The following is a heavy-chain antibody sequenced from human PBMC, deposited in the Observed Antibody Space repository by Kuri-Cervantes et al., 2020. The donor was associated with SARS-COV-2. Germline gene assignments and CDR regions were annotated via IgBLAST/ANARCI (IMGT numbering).Heavy chain of an antibody. D-gene: IGHD3-10*01. Sequence: ASVKVSCKASGYTFSDYYMYWVRQAPGQGLEWMGWINPNSGGTNYAQKFQGWVTMTSDKSSTGYMELSRLRSDDTAVYYCARGMVRGLIQSYYYGMDVWGQGTTVTDSS. V-gene: IGHV1-2*04. CDR1: GYTFSDYY. CDR2: INPNSGGT. CDR3: ARGMVRGLIQSYYYGMDV. J-gene: IGHJ6*02.